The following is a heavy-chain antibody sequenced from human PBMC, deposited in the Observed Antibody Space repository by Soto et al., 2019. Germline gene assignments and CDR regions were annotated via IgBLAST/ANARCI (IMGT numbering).Heavy chain of an antibody. V-gene: IGHV6-1*01. Sequence: SQTLSITCAISGDSVSSNSAAWNWIRQSPSRGLEWLGRTYYRSKWYNDYAVSAKSRITINPDTSKNQFPLQLNSVTPEDTAVYYCARLTPQYYYDSSGRTGAFDIWGQGTMVTVSS. J-gene: IGHJ3*02. CDR2: TYYRSKWYN. D-gene: IGHD3-22*01. CDR3: ARLTPQYYYDSSGRTGAFDI. CDR1: GDSVSSNSAA.